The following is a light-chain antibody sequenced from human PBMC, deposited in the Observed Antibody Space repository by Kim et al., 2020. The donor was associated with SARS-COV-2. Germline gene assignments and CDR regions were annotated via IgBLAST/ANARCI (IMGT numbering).Light chain of an antibody. CDR2: VAS. CDR1: QSVSSSY. V-gene: IGKV3-20*01. CDR3: QQYGNSPRT. Sequence: SPGERATLSCRASQSVSSSYLAWYQQKPGQAPRLVIYVASNRATGIPDRFSGSGSGTDFTLTISGVQPEDFAVYYCQQYGNSPRTFGEGTKVDIK. J-gene: IGKJ4*02.